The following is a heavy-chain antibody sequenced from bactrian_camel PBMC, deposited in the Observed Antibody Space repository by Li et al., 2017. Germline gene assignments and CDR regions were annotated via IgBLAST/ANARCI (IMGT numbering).Heavy chain of an antibody. Sequence: QQVESGGGSVQIGGSLTLACAASGSAYSRSCMGWFRQPPGQAREMVASINLYFTTTWYTDSMKGRFIISRDKNMLYLEMNSLKPEDTAMYYCAAALSLGGGKWAARHWGQGTQVTVS. CDR2: INLYFTTT. D-gene: IGHD3*01. J-gene: IGHJ4*01. V-gene: IGHV3S26*01. CDR3: AAALSLGGGKWAARH. CDR1: GSAYSRSC.